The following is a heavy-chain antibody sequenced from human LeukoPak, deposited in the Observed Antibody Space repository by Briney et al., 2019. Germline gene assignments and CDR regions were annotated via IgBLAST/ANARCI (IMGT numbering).Heavy chain of an antibody. V-gene: IGHV1-69*04. CDR3: ARSTGGYYDSSGQDY. D-gene: IGHD3-22*01. Sequence: ASVKVSCKASGYTFSSYAISWVRQAPGQGLEWMGRIVPILGIANYAQKFQGRVTITADKSTSTAYMELSSLRSEDTAVYYCARSTGGYYDSSGQDYWGQGTLVTVSS. CDR1: GYTFSSYA. CDR2: IVPILGIA. J-gene: IGHJ4*02.